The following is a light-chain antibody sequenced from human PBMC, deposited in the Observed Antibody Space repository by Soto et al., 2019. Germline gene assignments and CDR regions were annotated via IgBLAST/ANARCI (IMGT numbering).Light chain of an antibody. CDR1: QSVSAN. Sequence: EIELTHALATLSSSAVDTATLSFRASQSVSANLAWYQHKPGQAPRLLIYGASTRATGIPARFSGSGTGTDFTLTISSLQSEDFAVYYCQQYSEWPTFGRGTKVDIK. V-gene: IGKV3-15*01. CDR3: QQYSEWPT. CDR2: GAS. J-gene: IGKJ1*01.